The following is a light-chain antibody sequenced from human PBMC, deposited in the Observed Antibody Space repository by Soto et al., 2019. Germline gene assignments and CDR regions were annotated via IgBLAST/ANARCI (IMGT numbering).Light chain of an antibody. CDR2: DAS. Sequence: EIVLTQSPGTLSLSPGERATLSCRASQSVSSSFLAWYQQKVGQAPRLLIYDASSRATGIPDRFSGSGSGTDFTLTISRLEPEDFAVYYCQQRNVWQPVTFGQGTRLEIK. V-gene: IGKV3D-20*02. CDR3: QQRNVWQPVT. J-gene: IGKJ5*01. CDR1: QSVSSSF.